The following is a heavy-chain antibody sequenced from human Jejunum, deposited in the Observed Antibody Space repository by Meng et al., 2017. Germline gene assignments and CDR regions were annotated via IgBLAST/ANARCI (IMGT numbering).Heavy chain of an antibody. CDR2: IKQDGSEK. CDR3: TRGGDTSGLYASYS. D-gene: IGHD6-19*01. CDR1: GFTFRRSW. J-gene: IGHJ4*02. V-gene: IGHV3-7*01. Sequence: GESLKISCAASGFTFRRSWMSWVRQAPGKGLEWGANIKQDGSEKYYVDSVKGRFTISRDNAKDLLSLQMSSLRAEDTAVYYCTRGGDTSGLYASYSWGQGTLVTVSS.